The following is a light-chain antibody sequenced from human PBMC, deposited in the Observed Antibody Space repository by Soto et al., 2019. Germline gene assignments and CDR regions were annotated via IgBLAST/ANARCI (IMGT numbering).Light chain of an antibody. J-gene: IGLJ1*01. CDR3: QSYDSSLSGSRV. V-gene: IGLV1-40*01. CDR1: SSNIGAGYD. Sequence: QSVLTQPHSVSGDPGQRVTISCTGSSSNIGAGYDVHWYQQLPGTAPKLLIYGNSNRPSGVPDRFSGSKSATTASLAITGLQDEYEADYDCQSYDSSLSGSRVFGTGTKVTVL. CDR2: GNS.